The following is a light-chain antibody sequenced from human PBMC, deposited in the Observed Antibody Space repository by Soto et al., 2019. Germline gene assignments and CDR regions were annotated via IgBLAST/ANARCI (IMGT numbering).Light chain of an antibody. CDR3: QQYNNWPLT. V-gene: IGKV3D-15*01. J-gene: IGKJ4*01. Sequence: EIVMTQSPATLSVSPGERATLSCRASQSVSSNLAWYQQKPGPAPRLLIYGASTRATGIPARFSGSGSGTEFPPTISSLQSEDFAVDYCQQYNNWPLTFGGGTKVEIK. CDR2: GAS. CDR1: QSVSSN.